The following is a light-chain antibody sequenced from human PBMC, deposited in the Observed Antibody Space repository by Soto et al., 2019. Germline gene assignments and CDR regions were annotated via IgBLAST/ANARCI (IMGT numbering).Light chain of an antibody. J-gene: IGLJ1*01. CDR1: SSNVGNFNV. Sequence: QSALTQPASVSGSPGQSITISCTGTSSNVGNFNVVSWYQQHPGKAPKVIIYDVSERPSGVSHRFSGSKSGNTASLTISGLQAEDEADYYCSSYTSSSTYVFGTGTKVTVL. CDR2: DVS. V-gene: IGLV2-14*02. CDR3: SSYTSSSTYV.